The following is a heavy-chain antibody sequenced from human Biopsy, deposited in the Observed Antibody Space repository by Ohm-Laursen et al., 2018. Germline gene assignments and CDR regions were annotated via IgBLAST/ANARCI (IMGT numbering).Heavy chain of an antibody. D-gene: IGHD3-3*01. V-gene: IGHV4-59*01. Sequence: GTLSLTCNITGDSISNYYWSWIRQPPGKGLEWIGYISDTGTTNYNPSLRGRVAMSVDTSKNQFSLQLTSVTAADTAMFFCARLFRLDDYWNDDPPDGFDVWGQGTMVTVSS. CDR2: ISDTGTT. J-gene: IGHJ3*01. CDR1: GDSISNYY. CDR3: ARLFRLDDYWNDDPPDGFDV.